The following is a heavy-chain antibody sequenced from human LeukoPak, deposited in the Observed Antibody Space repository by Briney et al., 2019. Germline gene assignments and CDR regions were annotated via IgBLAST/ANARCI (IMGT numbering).Heavy chain of an antibody. J-gene: IGHJ6*02. D-gene: IGHD3-22*01. CDR3: ARWEHYYDSSGYLTLMDV. V-gene: IGHV3-7*03. Sequence: GGSLRLSCAASGFTFSSYWMSWVRQAPGKGLEWVAKIKQDGSEKYYGDSVKGRFTISRDNAKNSLYLQMNSLRVEDTAVYYCARWEHYYDSSGYLTLMDVWGQGTTVTVSS. CDR1: GFTFSSYW. CDR2: IKQDGSEK.